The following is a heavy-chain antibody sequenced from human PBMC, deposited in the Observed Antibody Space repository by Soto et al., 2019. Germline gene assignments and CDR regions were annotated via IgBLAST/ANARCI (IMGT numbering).Heavy chain of an antibody. CDR1: GYIFVNYS. CDR3: AMVDNYVTPTAQDV. V-gene: IGHV1-18*01. CDR2: ISPYSGNT. Sequence: QVQLVQSGDEVRKPGSSVKVSCKASGYIFVNYSIAWVRQAPGQGLEWMGWISPYSGNTHYASKVQGRITMTTDTSTCAGYIDLGSLTSDDKAVYYCAMVDNYVTPTAQDVWGQGTTVTVSS. D-gene: IGHD5-12*01. J-gene: IGHJ6*02.